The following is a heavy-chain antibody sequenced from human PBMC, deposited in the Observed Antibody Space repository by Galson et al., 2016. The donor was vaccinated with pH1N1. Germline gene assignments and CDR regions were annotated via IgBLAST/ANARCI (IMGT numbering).Heavy chain of an antibody. CDR3: AKEGASRSAGYFES. CDR1: GGSVSNNY. Sequence: SETLSLTCTVSGGSVSNNYYSWIRQSPGKGLEWIAYIYYNGNTKYNPSLKGRVTISLDTSKNQVSLNLTSVTAADTAIYYCAKEGASRSAGYFESWGQGALVTVSS. D-gene: IGHD1-26*01. J-gene: IGHJ4*02. CDR2: IYYNGNT. V-gene: IGHV4-59*02.